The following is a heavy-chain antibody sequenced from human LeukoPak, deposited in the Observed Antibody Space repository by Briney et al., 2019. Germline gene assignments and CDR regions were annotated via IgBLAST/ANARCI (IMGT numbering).Heavy chain of an antibody. V-gene: IGHV3-30*04. D-gene: IGHD3-10*01. CDR2: ISYDGSNK. J-gene: IGHJ4*02. Sequence: GRSLRLSCAASGFTFSSYARHWVRQAPGKGLEWVAVISYDGSNKYYADSVKGRFTISRDNSKNTLYLQMNSLRAEDTAVYYCAREGKGQDFDYWGQGTLVTVSS. CDR3: AREGKGQDFDY. CDR1: GFTFSSYA.